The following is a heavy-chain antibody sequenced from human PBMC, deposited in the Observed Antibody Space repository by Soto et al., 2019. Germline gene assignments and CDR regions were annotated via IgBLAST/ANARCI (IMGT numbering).Heavy chain of an antibody. V-gene: IGHV4-34*01. CDR3: ARDKITGLFDY. CDR1: GGSFSGYY. CDR2: INHSGST. D-gene: IGHD2-8*02. J-gene: IGHJ4*02. Sequence: QVQLQQWGAGLLKPSETLSLTCAVYGGSFSGYYWTWIRQPPGTGLEWIGEINHSGSTNYNPSLKCQVTISVDTSKNQFSLKLTSVTAAVTAVYYCARDKITGLFDYWGQGTLVTVSS.